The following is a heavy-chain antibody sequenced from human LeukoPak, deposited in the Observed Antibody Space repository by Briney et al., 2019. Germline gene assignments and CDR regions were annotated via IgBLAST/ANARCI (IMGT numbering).Heavy chain of an antibody. J-gene: IGHJ4*02. CDR3: AKRGGSIWYRFDS. D-gene: IGHD6-13*01. V-gene: IGHV3-23*01. CDR2: LSASGGNT. Sequence: PGGSLRLSCVASGFIFSNYAMSWVRQAPGKGLEWVSTLSASGGNTYYADSVKGRFTISRDTSKNTVYLQMNSLRAEDTAVYFCAKRGGSIWYRFDSWGQGTLVTVSS. CDR1: GFIFSNYA.